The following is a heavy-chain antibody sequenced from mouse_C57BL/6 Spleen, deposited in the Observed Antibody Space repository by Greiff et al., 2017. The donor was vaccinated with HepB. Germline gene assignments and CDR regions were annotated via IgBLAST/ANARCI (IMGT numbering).Heavy chain of an antibody. CDR3: ASYGNYSWFAY. CDR1: GYTFTDYY. V-gene: IGHV1-19*01. D-gene: IGHD2-1*01. Sequence: EVQLQQSGPVLVKPGASVKMSCKASGYTFTDYYMNWVKQSHGKSLEWIGVINPYNGGTSYNEKFKGKATLTVDKSSSTAYMELNSLTSEDSAVYFFASYGNYSWFAYWGQVTLVTVSA. J-gene: IGHJ3*01. CDR2: INPYNGGT.